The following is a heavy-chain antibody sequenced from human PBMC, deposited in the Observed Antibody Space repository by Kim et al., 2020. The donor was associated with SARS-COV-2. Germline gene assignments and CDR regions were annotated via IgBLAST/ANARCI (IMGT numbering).Heavy chain of an antibody. J-gene: IGHJ3*02. V-gene: IGHV3-7*01. CDR3: ARGVLGAFDM. Sequence: GGSLRLSCAASGFTSSSYWINWVRQAPGKGLEWVASIRPGGSETNSVDSVKGRFTISRDTVKNSLYLQMNSLRAEDTAVYYCARGVLGAFDMWGQGTMVTVSS. CDR2: IRPGGSET. D-gene: IGHD3-3*02. CDR1: GFTSSSYW.